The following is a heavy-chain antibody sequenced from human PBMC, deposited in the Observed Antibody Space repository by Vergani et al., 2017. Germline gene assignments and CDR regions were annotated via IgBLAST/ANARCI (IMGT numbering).Heavy chain of an antibody. CDR3: AKANPRNSGYDYLFYDHAMDV. D-gene: IGHD5-12*01. Sequence: EVQLLESGGDLVQPGGSLRLSCAASGFTFNHYAMNWVRQAPGKGLEWVSGISGSGGSTYYAGSVKGWFTISRDSSKNTLYLQMNSLSAGDTAVYYCAKANPRNSGYDYLFYDHAMDVWGQGTTVTVSS. CDR1: GFTFNHYA. J-gene: IGHJ6*02. CDR2: ISGSGGST. V-gene: IGHV3-23*01.